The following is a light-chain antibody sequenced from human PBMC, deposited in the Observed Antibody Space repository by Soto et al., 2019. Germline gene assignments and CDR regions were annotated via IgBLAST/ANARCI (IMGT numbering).Light chain of an antibody. J-gene: IGKJ1*01. V-gene: IGKV1-5*03. CDR1: QNIGVW. CDR3: QQWSLYSWT. Sequence: DIQMTQSPSTLSASVGDRVTIAFRASQNIGVWLAWYQQKPGKVPSLLIYKTSTLEDGVPSRFSGTGSGTDFTLTIYNLQPDDVATYYCQQWSLYSWTFGQGTKVDIK. CDR2: KTS.